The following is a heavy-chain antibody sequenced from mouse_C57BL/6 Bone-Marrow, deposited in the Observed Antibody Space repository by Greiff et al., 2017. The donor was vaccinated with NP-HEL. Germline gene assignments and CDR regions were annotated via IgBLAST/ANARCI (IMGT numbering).Heavy chain of an antibody. J-gene: IGHJ1*03. CDR2: ISYSGST. V-gene: IGHV3-8*01. Sequence: DVKLVESGPGLAKPSQTLSLTCSVTGYSITSDYWNWIRKFPGNKLEYMGYISYSGSTYYNPSLKSRISITRDTSKNQYYLQLNSVTTEDTATYYCARGEDYYGSYWYFDVWGTGTTVTVSS. D-gene: IGHD1-1*01. CDR1: GYSITSDY. CDR3: ARGEDYYGSYWYFDV.